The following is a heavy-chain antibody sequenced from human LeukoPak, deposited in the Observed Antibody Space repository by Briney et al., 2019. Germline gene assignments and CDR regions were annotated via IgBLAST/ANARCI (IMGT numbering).Heavy chain of an antibody. J-gene: IGHJ4*02. Sequence: GASVKVSCKASGYTFTGYYMHWVRQAPGQGLEWMGWINPNSGGTNYAQKFQGRVTMTRDTSISTAYMELSRLRSDDTAVYYCARPYYYDSSGQYYFDYRGQGTLVTVSS. V-gene: IGHV1-2*02. CDR2: INPNSGGT. CDR1: GYTFTGYY. CDR3: ARPYYYDSSGQYYFDY. D-gene: IGHD3-22*01.